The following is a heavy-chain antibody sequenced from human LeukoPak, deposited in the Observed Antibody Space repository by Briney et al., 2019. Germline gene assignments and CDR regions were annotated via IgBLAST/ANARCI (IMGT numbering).Heavy chain of an antibody. J-gene: IGHJ5*02. V-gene: IGHV1-69*01. D-gene: IGHD3-9*01. CDR1: GGTFSSYG. CDR2: IIPIFGTA. CDR3: ARGYDILTGPPEINWSDP. Sequence: SVKVSCKASGGTFSSYGINWVRQAPGQGLEWMGGIIPIFGTANYAQKFQGRVTITADESTSTAYMEVSSLRSEDTAVHYCARGYDILTGPPEINWSDPWGQGTLVTVSS.